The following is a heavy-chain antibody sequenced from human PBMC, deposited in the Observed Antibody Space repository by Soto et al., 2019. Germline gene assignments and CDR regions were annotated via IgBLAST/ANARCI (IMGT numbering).Heavy chain of an antibody. CDR3: ARSATYDFWSGVNWFDN. CDR2: IIPIFGTA. J-gene: IGHJ5*02. CDR1: GGTFSSYA. V-gene: IGHV1-69*13. Sequence: ASVKVSCKASGGTFSSYAISWVRQAPGQGLEWMGGIIPIFGTANYAQKFQGRVTITADETTSTAYMELSSLRSEDTGVYYCARSATYDFWSGVNWFDNWGQGTLVTVSS. D-gene: IGHD3-3*01.